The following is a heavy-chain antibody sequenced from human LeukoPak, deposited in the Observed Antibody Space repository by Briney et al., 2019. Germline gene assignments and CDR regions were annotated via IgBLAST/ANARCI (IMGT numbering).Heavy chain of an antibody. CDR3: ARGGGMGHYYYYMDV. CDR1: GGSIISYY. D-gene: IGHD5-24*01. V-gene: IGHV4-59*01. J-gene: IGHJ6*03. Sequence: SETLSLTCAVSGGSIISYYWSWIRQPPGKGLEWIGYIYYSGSTNYNPSLKSRVTISVDTSKNQFSLKLSSVTAADTAVYYCARGGGMGHYYYYMDVWGKGTTVTISS. CDR2: IYYSGST.